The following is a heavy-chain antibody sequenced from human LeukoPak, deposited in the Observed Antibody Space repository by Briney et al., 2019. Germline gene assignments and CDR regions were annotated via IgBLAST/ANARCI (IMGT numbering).Heavy chain of an antibody. CDR3: ARIIDMITFGGVIVPDYFDY. Sequence: SETLSLTCTVSGYSISSGYYWGWIRQPPGKGLEWIGSIYHSGSTYYNPSLKSRVTISVDTSKNQFSLKLSSVTAADTAVYYCARIIDMITFGGVIVPDYFDYWGQGTLVTVSS. CDR1: GYSISSGYY. V-gene: IGHV4-38-2*02. D-gene: IGHD3-16*02. J-gene: IGHJ4*02. CDR2: IYHSGST.